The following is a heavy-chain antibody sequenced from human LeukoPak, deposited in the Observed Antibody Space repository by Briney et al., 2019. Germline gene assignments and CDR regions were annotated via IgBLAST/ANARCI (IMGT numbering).Heavy chain of an antibody. CDR3: GRSVAAPADY. D-gene: IGHD6-6*01. Sequence: LEWVGNIRGDGSVKFYLDSVKGRFTISRDNTNSVSLQMNNLKAEDTAVYYCGRSVAAPADYWGQGTLVIVSS. V-gene: IGHV3-7*03. J-gene: IGHJ4*02. CDR2: IRGDGSVK.